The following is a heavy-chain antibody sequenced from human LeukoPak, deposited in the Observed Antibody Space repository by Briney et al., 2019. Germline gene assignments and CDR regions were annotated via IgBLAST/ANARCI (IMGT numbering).Heavy chain of an antibody. J-gene: IGHJ4*02. D-gene: IGHD2-15*01. V-gene: IGHV4-4*07. CDR2: IYTSGST. CDR3: ARVLGYCSGGSCHGYFDY. CDR1: GYSISSGHY. Sequence: SETLSLTCTVSGYSISSGHYWGWIRQPAGKGLEWIGRIYTSGSTNYNPSLKSRVTMSVDTSKNQFSLKLSSVTAADTAVYYCARVLGYCSGGSCHGYFDYWGQGTLVTVSS.